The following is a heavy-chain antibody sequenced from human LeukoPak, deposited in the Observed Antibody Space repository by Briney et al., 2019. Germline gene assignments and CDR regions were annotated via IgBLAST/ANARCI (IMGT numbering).Heavy chain of an antibody. CDR2: INPNSGGT. V-gene: IGHV1-2*02. D-gene: IGHD6-19*01. CDR3: AREGVRWRGIAVAGIENWFDP. J-gene: IGHJ5*02. CDR1: GYTFTGYY. Sequence: GASVKVSCKASGYTFTGYYMHWVRQAPGQGLEWMGWINPNSGGTNYAQKSQGRVTMTRDTSISTAYMELSRLRSDDTAVYYCAREGVRWRGIAVAGIENWFDPWGQGTLVTVSS.